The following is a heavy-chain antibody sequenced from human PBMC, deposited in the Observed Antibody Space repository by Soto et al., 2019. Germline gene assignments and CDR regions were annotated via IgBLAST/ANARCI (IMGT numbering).Heavy chain of an antibody. D-gene: IGHD3-3*01. CDR1: GFTFDDYA. CDR2: ISWNSGSI. J-gene: IGHJ4*02. V-gene: IGHV3-9*01. Sequence: GGSLRLSCAASGFTFDDYAMHWVRQAPGKGLEWVSGISWNSGSIGYADSVKGRFTISRDNAKNSLYLQMNSLRAEDTALYYCAKAPNDFWSGYLNPLFDYWGQGTLVTVSS. CDR3: AKAPNDFWSGYLNPLFDY.